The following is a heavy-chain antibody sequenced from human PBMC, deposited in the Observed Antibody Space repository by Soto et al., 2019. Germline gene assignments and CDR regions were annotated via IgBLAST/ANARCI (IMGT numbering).Heavy chain of an antibody. CDR3: ARAAYGFRGYYYGMDV. J-gene: IGHJ6*02. Sequence: GGSLRLSCAASGFTFSFYWMSWVRQAPGKGLEWVANINQDGSEKYYVDSVKGRFTISRDNAKNSLYLQMNSLRVEDTAVYFCARAAYGFRGYYYGMDVWGQGPTVTVSS. V-gene: IGHV3-7*04. CDR1: GFTFSFYW. CDR2: INQDGSEK. D-gene: IGHD4-17*01.